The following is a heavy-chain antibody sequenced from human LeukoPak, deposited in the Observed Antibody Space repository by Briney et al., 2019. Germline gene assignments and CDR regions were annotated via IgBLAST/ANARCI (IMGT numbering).Heavy chain of an antibody. Sequence: SETLSLTCTVSGGSISSGGYYWSWIRQHPGKGLEWIGYIYYSGSTYYNPSLKSRVTISVDTSKNQFSLKLSSVTVADTAVYYCARRGYDILTGYLDYWGQGTLVTVSS. CDR2: IYYSGST. V-gene: IGHV4-31*03. CDR3: ARRGYDILTGYLDY. D-gene: IGHD3-9*01. CDR1: GGSISSGGYY. J-gene: IGHJ4*02.